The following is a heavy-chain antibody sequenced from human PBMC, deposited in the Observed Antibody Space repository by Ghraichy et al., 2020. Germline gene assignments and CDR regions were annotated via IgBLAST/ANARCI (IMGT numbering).Heavy chain of an antibody. J-gene: IGHJ6*02. CDR3: ARVQDIVVIPTVHGMDV. V-gene: IGHV3-21*01. D-gene: IGHD2-2*01. Sequence: GGSLRLSCAASGFTFGNYNMDWVRQAPGKGLEWVSSISGSGSFIYYADSVKGRFTISRDNARSSLYLQMNSLGAGDTAVYYVARVQDIVVIPTVHGMDVWGQGTTVTVSS. CDR1: GFTFGNYN. CDR2: ISGSGSFI.